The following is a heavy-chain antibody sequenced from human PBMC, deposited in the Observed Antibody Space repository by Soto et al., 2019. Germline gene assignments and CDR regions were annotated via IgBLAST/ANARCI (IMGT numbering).Heavy chain of an antibody. CDR1: GFPFGTYA. J-gene: IGHJ4*02. D-gene: IGHD5-12*01. CDR3: ARSLFMVAPDNEPFDY. CDR2: ISGGGNDR. V-gene: IGHV3-23*01. Sequence: VQLLESGGSLVQPGGSLTLSCAASGFPFGTYARSWVRRTPEKGRGWAAAISGGGNDRYYADFVKGRFTFSRDNSRNILYLQMTSLRAEDTATYYCARSLFMVAPDNEPFDYWGQGTLVTVSS.